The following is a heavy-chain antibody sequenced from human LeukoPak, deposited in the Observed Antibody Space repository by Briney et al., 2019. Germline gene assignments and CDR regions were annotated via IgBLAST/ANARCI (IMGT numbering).Heavy chain of an antibody. V-gene: IGHV4-34*01. D-gene: IGHD3-3*01. CDR1: GGSFSGYY. CDR3: ARGGITIFGVVISPLDY. J-gene: IGHJ4*02. CDR2: INHSGST. Sequence: PSETLSLTCAVYGGSFSGYYWSWIRQPPGKGLEWIGEINHSGSTNYNPSLKSRVTISVDTSKNQFSLKLSPVTAADTAVYYCARGGITIFGVVISPLDYWGQGTLVTVSS.